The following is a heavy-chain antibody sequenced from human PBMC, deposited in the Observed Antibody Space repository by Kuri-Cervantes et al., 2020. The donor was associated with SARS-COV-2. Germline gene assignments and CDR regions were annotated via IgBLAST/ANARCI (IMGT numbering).Heavy chain of an antibody. Sequence: GGSLRLSCANSGSTFSIFWMTWVRQAPGKGLEWVANINQDGSEKSYVDSVKGRFTISRDNAKNSLYLQMNSLRAEDTAVYYCARGTLVPYYYDALDVWGQGTTVTVSS. CDR1: GSTFSIFW. CDR3: ARGTLVPYYYDALDV. J-gene: IGHJ6*02. CDR2: INQDGSEK. V-gene: IGHV3-7*04. D-gene: IGHD3-3*01.